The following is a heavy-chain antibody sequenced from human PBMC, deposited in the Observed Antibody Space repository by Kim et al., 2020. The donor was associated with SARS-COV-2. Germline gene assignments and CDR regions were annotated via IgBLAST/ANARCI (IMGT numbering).Heavy chain of an antibody. CDR3: ARGSNGMDV. CDR2: SNQ. J-gene: IGHJ6*02. Sequence: SNQYYADAVKGRFTISRDNSKHTLYLQMNSLRGEDTAVYYCARGSNGMDVWGQGTTVTVSS. V-gene: IGHV3-30-3*01.